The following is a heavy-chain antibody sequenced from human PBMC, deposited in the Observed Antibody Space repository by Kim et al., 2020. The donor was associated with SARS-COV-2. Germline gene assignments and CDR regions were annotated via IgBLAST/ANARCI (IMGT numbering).Heavy chain of an antibody. J-gene: IGHJ4*02. CDR2: IRNSGSTI. Sequence: GGSLRLSCAASGFTFSSYEMNWVRQAPGKGLEWVSYIRNSGSTIYYADSVKGRFTISRDNAKNSLYLQMNSLRAEDTAVYYCARGDSSGWSKVDYWGQGTLVTVSS. CDR1: GFTFSSYE. V-gene: IGHV3-48*03. CDR3: ARGDSSGWSKVDY. D-gene: IGHD6-19*01.